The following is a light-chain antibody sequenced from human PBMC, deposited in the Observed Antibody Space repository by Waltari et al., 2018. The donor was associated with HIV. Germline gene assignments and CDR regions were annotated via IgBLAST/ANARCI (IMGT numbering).Light chain of an antibody. CDR2: VNS. J-gene: IGLJ2*01. Sequence: QSVLTQPPSASGTPGQRVTISCSGSSSNIGSNHVYWSQHLPGTAPKLLIYVNSQRPSGVPDRFSGSKSGTSASLAISGLRSEDEGDYYCAAWDDSLRGPVFGGGSRLTVL. V-gene: IGLV1-47*01. CDR3: AAWDDSLRGPV. CDR1: SSNIGSNH.